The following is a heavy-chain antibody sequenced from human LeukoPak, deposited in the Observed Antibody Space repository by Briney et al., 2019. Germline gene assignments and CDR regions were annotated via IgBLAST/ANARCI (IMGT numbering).Heavy chain of an antibody. Sequence: SETLSLTCAVYGESFRGYYWSGIREPPGKGLEWIGEINHSGSTNSNPSLKSRVTIPVDTSKNQFSLKLSSVTAADTAVYYCARDGSSYFDYWGQGTLATVSS. CDR1: GESFRGYY. J-gene: IGHJ4*02. CDR2: INHSGST. CDR3: ARDGSSYFDY. D-gene: IGHD1-26*01. V-gene: IGHV4-34*01.